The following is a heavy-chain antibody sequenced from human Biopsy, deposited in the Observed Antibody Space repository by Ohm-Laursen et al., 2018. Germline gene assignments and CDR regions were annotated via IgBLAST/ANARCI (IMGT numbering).Heavy chain of an antibody. J-gene: IGHJ5*02. Sequence: SVKVSCKASGYTFTSYDITWVRQASGQGPEWKGWLNPVSGNSNFGQKFRGRVTVTSDTSISTAYMELSGLTSDDTATYYCGRAVRNQLLTDPWGQGTLVTVTS. D-gene: IGHD1-7*01. CDR2: LNPVSGNS. CDR3: GRAVRNQLLTDP. V-gene: IGHV1-8*01. CDR1: GYTFTSYD.